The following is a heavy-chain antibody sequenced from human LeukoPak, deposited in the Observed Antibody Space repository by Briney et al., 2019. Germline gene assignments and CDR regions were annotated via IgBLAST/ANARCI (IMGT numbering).Heavy chain of an antibody. CDR2: ISGSGRTT. D-gene: IGHD2-15*01. CDR3: AKDVVVKSYIDY. V-gene: IGHV3-23*01. J-gene: IGHJ4*02. Sequence: PGGSLRLSCAASGFTFSNHAMSWVRQTPGKGLQWVSVISGSGRTTEYADSVKGRFTISRDNSKNTLSLQMNTLRDEDTAIYYCAKDVVVKSYIDYWGQGTLVTVSS. CDR1: GFTFSNHA.